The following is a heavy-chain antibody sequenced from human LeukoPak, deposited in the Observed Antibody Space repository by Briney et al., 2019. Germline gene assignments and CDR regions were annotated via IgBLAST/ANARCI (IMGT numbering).Heavy chain of an antibody. D-gene: IGHD7-27*01. CDR2: IYYSGTT. J-gene: IGHJ4*01. CDR3: ARSTGAYRSFDY. CDR1: GRPISSYY. V-gene: IGHV4-59*01. Sequence: PSETLSLTCTVSGRPISSYYWSWIRQPPGKGLEWIGYIYYSGTTDYNPSLKSRVTISVDTSNNQFSLKVSSVTAADTAVYYCARSTGAYRSFDYWGQGSLVPVSS.